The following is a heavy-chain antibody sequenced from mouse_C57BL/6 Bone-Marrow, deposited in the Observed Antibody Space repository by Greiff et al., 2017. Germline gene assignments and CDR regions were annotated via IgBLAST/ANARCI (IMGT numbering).Heavy chain of an antibody. V-gene: IGHV1-50*01. CDR3: AREGEIYYDYVRGY. D-gene: IGHD2-4*01. CDR2: IDPSDSYP. CDR1: GYTFTSSW. J-gene: IGHJ2*01. Sequence: QLQLKQPGAELVKPGASVKLSCKASGYTFTSSWMQWVKQRPGQGLEWIGEIDPSDSYPNYNQKFNGKATLTVDTSSSTAYMQRSSLTSEDSAVYYCAREGEIYYDYVRGYWGQGTTLTVSS.